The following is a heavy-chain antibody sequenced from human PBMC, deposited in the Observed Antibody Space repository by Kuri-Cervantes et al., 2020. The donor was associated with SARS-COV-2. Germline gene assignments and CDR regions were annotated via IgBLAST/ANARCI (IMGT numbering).Heavy chain of an antibody. Sequence: GESLKISCAASGFTFSSYGMHWVRQAPGKGLEWVSAISGSGGSTYYADSMKGRFTISRDNSKNTLYLQMNSLRVEDTAVYYCAKLSLGGGWREVTMNYYDRSGSSGAPFDIWGQGTLVTVSS. J-gene: IGHJ3*02. V-gene: IGHV3-23*01. CDR1: GFTFSSYG. D-gene: IGHD3-22*01. CDR2: ISGSGGST. CDR3: AKLSLGGGWREVTMNYYDRSGSSGAPFDI.